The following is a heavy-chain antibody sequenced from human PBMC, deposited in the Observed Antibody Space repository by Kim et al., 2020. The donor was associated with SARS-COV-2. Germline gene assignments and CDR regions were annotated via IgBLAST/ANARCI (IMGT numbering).Heavy chain of an antibody. V-gene: IGHV3-66*01. CDR1: GLTVSGNY. Sequence: GGSLRLSCAASGLTVSGNYMTWVRQAPGKGLEWVSVLYIDGTIHYADSVKGRFNISRDSSKNSLYLQMNSLRAEDKAVYFCGRDFAAAGYIDYWGQGTLV. CDR3: GRDFAAAGYIDY. D-gene: IGHD2-15*01. CDR2: LYIDGTI. J-gene: IGHJ4*02.